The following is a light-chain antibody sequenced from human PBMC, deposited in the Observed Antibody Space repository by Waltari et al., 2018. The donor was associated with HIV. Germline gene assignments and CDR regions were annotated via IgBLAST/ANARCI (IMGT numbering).Light chain of an antibody. V-gene: IGLV2-14*03. Sequence: QSALTQPASVSGSPGQSITLSCTGTRSDVGGYNYVSWYQQHPGKAPKLMIYDVSNRPSGVSNRFSGSKSGNTASLTISGLQAEDEADYYCSSYTSSSTFYVFGTGTKVTVL. CDR1: RSDVGGYNY. J-gene: IGLJ1*01. CDR3: SSYTSSSTFYV. CDR2: DVS.